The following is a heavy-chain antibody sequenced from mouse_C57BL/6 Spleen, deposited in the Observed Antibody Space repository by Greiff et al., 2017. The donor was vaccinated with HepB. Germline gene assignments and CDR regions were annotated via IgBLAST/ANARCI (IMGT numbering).Heavy chain of an antibody. CDR2: IDPSDSET. D-gene: IGHD2-5*01. CDR3: ARSNYSNWFAY. Sequence: QVQLQQSGAELVRPGSSVKLSCKASGYTFTSYWMHWVKQRPIQGLEWIGNIDPSDSETHYNQKFKDKATLTVDKSSSTAYMQLSSLTSEDSAVYYCARSNYSNWFAYWGQGTLVTVSA. CDR1: GYTFTSYW. V-gene: IGHV1-52*01. J-gene: IGHJ3*01.